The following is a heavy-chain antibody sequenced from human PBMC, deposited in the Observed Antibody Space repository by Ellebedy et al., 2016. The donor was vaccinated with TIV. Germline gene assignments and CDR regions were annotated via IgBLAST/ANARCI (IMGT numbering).Heavy chain of an antibody. CDR2: ISYDGSNK. CDR3: ARDLGQSSSSLHYYYGLDV. D-gene: IGHD6-6*01. J-gene: IGHJ6*02. V-gene: IGHV3-30*03. Sequence: PGGSLRLSCAASGFTFSSYVMHRVRQAPGKGLEWVAVISYDGSNKYYADSVKGRFTISRDNSKDTLYLQMYSLSAEDTAVYYCARDLGQSSSSLHYYYGLDVWGQGTTVTVSS. CDR1: GFTFSSYV.